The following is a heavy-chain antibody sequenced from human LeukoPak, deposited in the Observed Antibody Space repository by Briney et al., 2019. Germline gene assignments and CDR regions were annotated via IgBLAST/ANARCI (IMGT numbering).Heavy chain of an antibody. CDR3: ATLGDVLRLFPLISLDGMDV. D-gene: IGHD3-3*01. V-gene: IGHV1-18*01. J-gene: IGHJ6*02. Sequence: ASVKVSCKSSGYTFSNYGFSWVRQAPGQGLEWMGWISGYNGDTRYAQDLQGRVTVTSDTSTSTSYMELRSLRSDDTAVYYCATLGDVLRLFPLISLDGMDVWGQGTTVTVSS. CDR2: ISGYNGDT. CDR1: GYTFSNYG.